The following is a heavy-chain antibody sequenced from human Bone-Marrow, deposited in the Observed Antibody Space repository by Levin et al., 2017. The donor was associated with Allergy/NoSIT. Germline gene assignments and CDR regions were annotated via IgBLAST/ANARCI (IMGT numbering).Heavy chain of an antibody. CDR1: GYTFSSYL. Sequence: PVASVKVSCKASGYTFSSYLIIWVRQAPGHGLEWMGWINIYDGNTNYTQKVQGRVTMTTDTSTSTAYMELRSLSSDDTAMYYCARVVPGTTGGDFWGEGTLVTVSS. CDR2: INIYDGNT. CDR3: ARVVPGTTGGDF. D-gene: IGHD1-1*01. J-gene: IGHJ4*02. V-gene: IGHV1-18*01.